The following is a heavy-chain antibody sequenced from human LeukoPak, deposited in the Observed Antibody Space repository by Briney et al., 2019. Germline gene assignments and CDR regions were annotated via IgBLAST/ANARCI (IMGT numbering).Heavy chain of an antibody. CDR2: ISDDGSNE. Sequence: GRSLRLSCAASAFTFSSYAMHWVRQAPGKGLEWVAAISDDGSNEYYADSVKGRFTISRDNSKNTLYLQMNSLRAEDTAVYYCAKDLSGVVVIVWGNAFDIWGQGTMVTVSS. J-gene: IGHJ3*02. CDR1: AFTFSSYA. D-gene: IGHD3-22*01. V-gene: IGHV3-30*04. CDR3: AKDLSGVVVIVWGNAFDI.